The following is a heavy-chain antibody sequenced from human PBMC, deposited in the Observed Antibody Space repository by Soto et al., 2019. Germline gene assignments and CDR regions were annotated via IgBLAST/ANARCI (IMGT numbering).Heavy chain of an antibody. CDR1: GFRFSSYG. V-gene: IGHV3-33*01. CDR2: IWYDGSKT. D-gene: IGHD4-17*01. Sequence: GGSLRLSCVVSGFRFSSYGFHWVRQPPGKGLEWVALIWYDGSKTQYADSVKGRFTISRDDSRNTLYLQLNSLRAEDTAVYYCARDPATVTSYFDYWGQGSLVTAPQ. CDR3: ARDPATVTSYFDY. J-gene: IGHJ4*02.